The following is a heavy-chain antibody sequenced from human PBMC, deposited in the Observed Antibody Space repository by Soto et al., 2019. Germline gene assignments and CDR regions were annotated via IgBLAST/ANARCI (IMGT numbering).Heavy chain of an antibody. J-gene: IGHJ5*02. Sequence: SKTLSLTCTVSGGSISSGDYYWSWIRQPPGKGLEWIGYIYYSGSTYYNPSLKSRVTISVDTSKNQFSLKLSSVTAADTAVYYCARERPDGSRLDPWGQGTLVTVSS. CDR2: IYYSGST. V-gene: IGHV4-30-4*01. CDR3: ARERPDGSRLDP. D-gene: IGHD6-13*01. CDR1: GGSISSGDYY.